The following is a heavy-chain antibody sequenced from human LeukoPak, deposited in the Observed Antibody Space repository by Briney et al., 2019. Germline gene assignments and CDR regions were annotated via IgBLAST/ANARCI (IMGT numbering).Heavy chain of an antibody. V-gene: IGHV3-23*01. CDR1: GFTFSRSA. CDR3: AKDGLYYDGSEHVYYFDS. Sequence: GGSLRLSCAASGFTFSRSAMTWVRQGPGTGLEFVASIIYSGGATYYADSVKGRFTISRDNSKNTLCLQMNSLRAEDTALYYCAKDGLYYDGSEHVYYFDSWGQGTLVTVSS. D-gene: IGHD3-22*01. CDR2: IIYSGGAT. J-gene: IGHJ4*02.